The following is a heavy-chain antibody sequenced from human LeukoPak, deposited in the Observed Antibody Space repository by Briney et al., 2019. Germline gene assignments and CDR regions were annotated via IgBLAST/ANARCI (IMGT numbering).Heavy chain of an antibody. CDR3: AREHYDILTGSFDP. D-gene: IGHD3-9*01. CDR2: ISSSSSYI. CDR1: GFTFSSYS. Sequence: GGSLRLSCAASGFTFSSYSMNWLRQAPGKGLEWVSSISSSSSYIYYADSVKGRFTISRDNAKNSLYLQMNSLRAEDTAVYYCAREHYDILTGSFDPWGQGTLVTVSS. J-gene: IGHJ5*02. V-gene: IGHV3-21*01.